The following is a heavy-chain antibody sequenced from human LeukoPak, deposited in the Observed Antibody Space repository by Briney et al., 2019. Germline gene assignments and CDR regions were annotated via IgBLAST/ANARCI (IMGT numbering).Heavy chain of an antibody. J-gene: IGHJ6*03. V-gene: IGHV3-13*01. Sequence: EGSLRLSCEGSGFLFSSYDMHWVRQATGKGLEWVSVIGTDGDTSYPDSVKGRFTISRENAKSSLYLQMNSLRAGDTAVYYCARGLPRYHSFYHMDVWGKGTTVTVSS. CDR2: IGTDGDT. CDR1: GFLFSSYD. CDR3: ARGLPRYHSFYHMDV.